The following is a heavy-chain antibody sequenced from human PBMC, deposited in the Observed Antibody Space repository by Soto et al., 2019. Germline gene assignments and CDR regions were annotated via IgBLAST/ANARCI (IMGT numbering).Heavy chain of an antibody. CDR2: ISSGGENT. Sequence: EVQLLESGGGLRQRGGSLRLSCVASGYNFNKYAVSWVRQAPGKGLEWVSAISSGGENTHYADSVKGRFTITRDNSKNMLYLEMNSLTVEDTAVYYCVRRAQYFDGTGFHAFDIWGQGTRVTVSS. CDR1: GYNFNKYA. V-gene: IGHV3-23*01. CDR3: VRRAQYFDGTGFHAFDI. D-gene: IGHD3-22*01. J-gene: IGHJ3*02.